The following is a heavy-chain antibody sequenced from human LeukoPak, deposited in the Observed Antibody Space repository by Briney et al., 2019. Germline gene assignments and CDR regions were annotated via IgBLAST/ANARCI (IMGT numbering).Heavy chain of an antibody. Sequence: SGTLSLTCTVSGGSISSYYWSWIRQPAGKGLEWIGRIYTSGSTNYNPSLKSRVTMSVDTSKNQFSLELSSVTAADTAVYYCARGGADYDPWDYYGMDVWGQGTTVTVSS. V-gene: IGHV4-4*07. CDR2: IYTSGST. CDR1: GGSISSYY. J-gene: IGHJ6*02. D-gene: IGHD3-16*01. CDR3: ARGGADYDPWDYYGMDV.